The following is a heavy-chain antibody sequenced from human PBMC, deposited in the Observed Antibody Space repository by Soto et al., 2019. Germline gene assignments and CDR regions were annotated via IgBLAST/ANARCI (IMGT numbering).Heavy chain of an antibody. CDR3: ARGGYVGWYFDL. CDR1: GFTFSSYD. D-gene: IGHD5-12*01. V-gene: IGHV3-13*01. Sequence: PGGSLRLSCAASGFTFSSYDMHWVRQATGKGLEWVSAIGTAGDTYYPGSVKGRFTISRENAKNSLYLQMNSLRAGDTAVYYCARGGYVGWYFDLWGRGTLGTDSS. J-gene: IGHJ2*01. CDR2: IGTAGDT.